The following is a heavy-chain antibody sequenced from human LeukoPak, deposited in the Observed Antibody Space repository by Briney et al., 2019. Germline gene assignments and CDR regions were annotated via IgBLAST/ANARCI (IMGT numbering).Heavy chain of an antibody. CDR1: GFTFSRHW. J-gene: IGHJ3*02. Sequence: GGSLRLSCVASGFTFSRHWMAWVRQAPGKGLEWVSAISGSGGSTYYADSVKGRFTISRDNSKNTLYLQMNSLRAEDTAVYYCAKDTDTADAFDIWGQGTMVTVSS. CDR3: AKDTDTADAFDI. V-gene: IGHV3-23*01. CDR2: ISGSGGST. D-gene: IGHD5-18*01.